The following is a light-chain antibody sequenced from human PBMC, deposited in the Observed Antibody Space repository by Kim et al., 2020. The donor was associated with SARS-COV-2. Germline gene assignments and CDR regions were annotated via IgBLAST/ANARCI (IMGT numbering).Light chain of an antibody. J-gene: IGKJ2*01. CDR2: DAS. CDR3: QQYNSYPYT. Sequence: DIQMTQSPSTLSASVGDRVTITCRASQSSSSWLAWYQQKPGKATKLMIYDASSLESGVPSRFCGSASGTEFSHSISSLQPDDLATYDCQQYNSYPYTCGQGTKREL. CDR1: QSSSSW. V-gene: IGKV1-5*01.